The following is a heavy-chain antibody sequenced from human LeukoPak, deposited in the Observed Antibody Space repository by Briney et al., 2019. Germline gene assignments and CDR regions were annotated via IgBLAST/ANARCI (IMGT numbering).Heavy chain of an antibody. D-gene: IGHD1-14*01. CDR3: AKGTGSRNFDY. Sequence: PGGSLRLSCAASGFTFSSYSMNWVRQAPGKGLEWVSYISSSNSTIYYADSLKGRFTISRDNAKNSLYLQMNSLRAEDTAVYYCAKGTGSRNFDYWGQGTLVTVSS. CDR2: ISSSNSTI. CDR1: GFTFSSYS. J-gene: IGHJ4*02. V-gene: IGHV3-48*01.